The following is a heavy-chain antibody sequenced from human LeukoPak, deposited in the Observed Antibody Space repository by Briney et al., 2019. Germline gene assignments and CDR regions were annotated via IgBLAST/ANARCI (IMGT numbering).Heavy chain of an antibody. V-gene: IGHV2-5*01. CDR2: IYWNDDK. J-gene: IGHJ4*02. Sequence: SGPTLVNPTQTLTLTCTFSGFSLSTSGVGVGWIRQPPGKALEWLALIYWNDDKRYSPSLKSRLTITKDTSKNQVVLTMTNMDPVDTATYYCARLVGVGIKGPPFDYWGQGTLVTVSS. CDR3: ARLVGVGIKGPPFDY. D-gene: IGHD2-21*01. CDR1: GFSLSTSGVG.